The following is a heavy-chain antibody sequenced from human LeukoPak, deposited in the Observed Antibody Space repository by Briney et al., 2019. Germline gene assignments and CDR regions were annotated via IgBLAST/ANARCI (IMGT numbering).Heavy chain of an antibody. Sequence: ASVKVSCKASGYTFTGYYMHWVRQAPGQGLEWMGWINPNSGGTNYAQKFQGRVTMTRDTSISTAYMELSRLRSDDTAVYYCARERAYGDYAYYFDYWGQGTLVTVSS. J-gene: IGHJ4*02. D-gene: IGHD4-17*01. CDR3: ARERAYGDYAYYFDY. CDR1: GYTFTGYY. CDR2: INPNSGGT. V-gene: IGHV1-2*02.